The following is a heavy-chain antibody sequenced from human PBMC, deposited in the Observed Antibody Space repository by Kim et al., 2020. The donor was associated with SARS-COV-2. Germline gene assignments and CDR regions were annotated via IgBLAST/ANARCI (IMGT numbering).Heavy chain of an antibody. D-gene: IGHD1-26*01. CDR1: GFTFDDYA. Sequence: GGSLRLSCAASGFTFDDYAMHWVRQAPGKGLEWVSGISWNSGSIGYADSVKGRFTISRDNAKNSLYLQMNSLRAEDTALYYCAKDMGGGAGIVGADEYFQHWGQGTLVTVSS. V-gene: IGHV3-9*01. CDR3: AKDMGGGAGIVGADEYFQH. J-gene: IGHJ1*01. CDR2: ISWNSGSI.